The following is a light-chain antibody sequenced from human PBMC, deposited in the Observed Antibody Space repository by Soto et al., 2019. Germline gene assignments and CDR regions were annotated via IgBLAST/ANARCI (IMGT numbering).Light chain of an antibody. J-gene: IGLJ2*01. CDR1: SSSIGAIYD. CDR3: HSYDNSLGDVV. Sequence: QSVLTQPTSVTGATGQRVTISCTGSSSSIGAIYDVHWYQQLPGTVPRLLIYGTSNRPSGVPDRFSGFKSGTSASLVITGLQAEDEADYYCHSYDNSLGDVVFGGGTKLTV. V-gene: IGLV1-40*01. CDR2: GTS.